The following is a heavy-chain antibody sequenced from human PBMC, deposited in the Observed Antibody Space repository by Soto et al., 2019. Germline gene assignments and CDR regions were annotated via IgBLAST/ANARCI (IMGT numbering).Heavy chain of an antibody. D-gene: IGHD6-19*01. CDR1: GFTFSSYA. J-gene: IGHJ6*02. CDR3: AKVSFGYSSGRDV. V-gene: IGHV3-23*01. CDR2: ISSSGGST. Sequence: GGSLRLSCAASGFTFSSYAMSWVRQAPGKGLEWVSAISSSGGSTYYADSVKGRFTISRDNSKNTLYLQMNSLRAEDTAVYYCAKVSFGYSSGRDVWGQGTTVTVSS.